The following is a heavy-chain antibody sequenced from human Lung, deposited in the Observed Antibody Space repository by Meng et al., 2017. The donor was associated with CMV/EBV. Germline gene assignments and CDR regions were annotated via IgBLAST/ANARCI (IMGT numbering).Heavy chain of an antibody. CDR1: GLTARNNF. CDR3: GRDWRNAGRSREGID. J-gene: IGHJ1*01. D-gene: IGHD6-13*01. Sequence: LSXAVSGLTARNNFMTWVRQAPGKGLEWVSVIYSGDSTYYADSVKGRFTISRDNSQNILFLQMNNLRGEDTAIYFCGRDWRNAGRSREGIDWG. CDR2: IYSGDST. V-gene: IGHV3-53*01.